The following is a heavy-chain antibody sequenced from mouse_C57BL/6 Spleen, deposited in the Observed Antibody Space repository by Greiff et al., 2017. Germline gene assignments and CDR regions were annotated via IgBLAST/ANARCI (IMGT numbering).Heavy chain of an antibody. CDR3: ARAPFTTVVATPYWYFDV. D-gene: IGHD1-1*01. Sequence: EVQLVESEGGLVQPGSSMKLSCTASGFTFSDYYMAWVRQVPEKGLEWVANINYDGSSTYYLDSLKSRFIISRDNAKNILYLQMSSLKSEDTATYYCARAPFTTVVATPYWYFDVWGTGTTVTVSS. CDR1: GFTFSDYY. J-gene: IGHJ1*03. V-gene: IGHV5-16*01. CDR2: INYDGSST.